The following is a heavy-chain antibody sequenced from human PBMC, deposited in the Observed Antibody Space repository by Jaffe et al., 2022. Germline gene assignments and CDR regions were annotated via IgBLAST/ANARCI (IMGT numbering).Heavy chain of an antibody. CDR3: AKPTSGYQLLRAFDI. D-gene: IGHD2-2*01. J-gene: IGHJ3*02. V-gene: IGHV3-30*18. Sequence: QVQLVESGGGVVQPGRSLRLSCAASGFTFSSYGMHWVRQAPGKGLEWVAVISYDGSNKYYADSVKGRFTISRDNSKNTLYLQMNSLRAEDTAVYYCAKPTSGYQLLRAFDIWGQGTMVTVSS. CDR2: ISYDGSNK. CDR1: GFTFSSYG.